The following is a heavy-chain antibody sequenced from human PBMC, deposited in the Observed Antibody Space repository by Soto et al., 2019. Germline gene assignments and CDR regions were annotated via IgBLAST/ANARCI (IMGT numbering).Heavy chain of an antibody. Sequence: EVQLLESGGGLVQPGGSLRLSCAASGFTFSSYGMSWVRQAPGKGLEWVSTISYSGGSTYYTDSVKGRFTISRDNSKNTMYLQMNSLRAEDTAVYYCAKRYWYDGSGLWDYWGQGTVVTVSS. CDR1: GFTFSSYG. CDR2: ISYSGGST. D-gene: IGHD3-22*01. CDR3: AKRYWYDGSGLWDY. J-gene: IGHJ4*02. V-gene: IGHV3-23*01.